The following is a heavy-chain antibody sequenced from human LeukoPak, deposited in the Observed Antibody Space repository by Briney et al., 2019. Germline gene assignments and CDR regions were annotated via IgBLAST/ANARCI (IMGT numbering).Heavy chain of an antibody. CDR3: GRESSSSTFDY. D-gene: IGHD5/OR15-5a*01. J-gene: IGHJ4*02. Sequence: GGSLRLSCAASGFTFSSYWMSWVRQAPGTGLEWVANIHQDGSEKYYVDSMKGRFTISRDNAKNSLYLQMNSLRAEDTAIYYCGRESSSSTFDYWGQGTLVTVSS. CDR1: GFTFSSYW. V-gene: IGHV3-7*01. CDR2: IHQDGSEK.